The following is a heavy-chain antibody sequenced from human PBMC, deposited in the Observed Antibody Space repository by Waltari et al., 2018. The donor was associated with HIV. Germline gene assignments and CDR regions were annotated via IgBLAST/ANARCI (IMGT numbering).Heavy chain of an antibody. J-gene: IGHJ4*02. V-gene: IGHV3-74*01. CDR2: INSDVSST. CDR1: GFTFSSYW. D-gene: IGHD3-16*01. CDR3: ASLYNYVWGSPPPFDY. Sequence: EVQLVESGGGLVQPGGSLRLSCAASGFTFSSYWMHWVRQAPGKGLVLVSRINSDVSSTNSADAVKGRFTISRDNAKNTVYLQMNSLRAEDTALYYCASLYNYVWGSPPPFDYWGQGTLVTVSS.